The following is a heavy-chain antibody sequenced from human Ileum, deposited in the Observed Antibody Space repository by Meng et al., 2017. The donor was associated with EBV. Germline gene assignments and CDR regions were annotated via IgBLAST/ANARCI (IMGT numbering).Heavy chain of an antibody. V-gene: IGHV4-39*07. J-gene: IGHJ4*02. CDR1: GGSSSSSSYY. Sequence: QRRLKRSGPVMVKPSETLYLTCTVSGGSSSSSSYYWGWIRQPPGKGLEWIGSIYYSGSTYYNPSLKSRVTISVDTSKNQFSLKLSSVTAADTAVYYCAGDGDGGQGTLVTVSS. CDR3: AGDGD. D-gene: IGHD4-17*01. CDR2: IYYSGST.